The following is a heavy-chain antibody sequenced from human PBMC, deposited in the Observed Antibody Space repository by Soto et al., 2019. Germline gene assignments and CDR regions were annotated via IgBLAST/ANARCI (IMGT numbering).Heavy chain of an antibody. CDR3: ARGRVDFWSGRTHDLYFDY. CDR1: GGSFSGYY. V-gene: IGHV4-34*01. CDR2: INHSGST. D-gene: IGHD3-3*01. J-gene: IGHJ4*02. Sequence: SETLSLTCAVYGGSFSGYYWSWIRQPPGKGLEWIGEINHSGSTNYNPSLKSRVTISVDTSKNQFSLKLSSVTAADTAVYYCARGRVDFWSGRTHDLYFDYWGQGTLVTVSS.